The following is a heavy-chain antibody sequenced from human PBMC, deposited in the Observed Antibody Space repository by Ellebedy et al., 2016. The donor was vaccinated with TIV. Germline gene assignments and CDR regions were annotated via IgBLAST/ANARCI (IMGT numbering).Heavy chain of an antibody. Sequence: MPSETLSLTCTVSGGSITSYYWSWFRQPPGKGLEWIGYIFYSGATDSNRSLKRRVTISIDTSKTQFSLKLDSVTAADTAVYYCARYHKGVVSTLWGQGTLVTVSS. CDR1: GGSITSYY. J-gene: IGHJ1*01. V-gene: IGHV4-59*01. CDR2: IFYSGAT. CDR3: ARYHKGVVSTL. D-gene: IGHD2-15*01.